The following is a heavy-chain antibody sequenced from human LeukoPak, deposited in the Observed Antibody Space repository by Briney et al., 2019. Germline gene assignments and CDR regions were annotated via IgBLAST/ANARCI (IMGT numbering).Heavy chain of an antibody. D-gene: IGHD6-13*01. CDR1: GFTFSSYW. Sequence: GGSLRLSCAASGFTFSSYWMHWVRQAPGKGLVWVSRINSDGSSTSYADSVKGRFTISRDNAKNTLYLQMNSLRAEDTAVYYCASPIAAAGATADYWGQGTLVTVSS. V-gene: IGHV3-74*01. CDR3: ASPIAAAGATADY. CDR2: INSDGSST. J-gene: IGHJ4*02.